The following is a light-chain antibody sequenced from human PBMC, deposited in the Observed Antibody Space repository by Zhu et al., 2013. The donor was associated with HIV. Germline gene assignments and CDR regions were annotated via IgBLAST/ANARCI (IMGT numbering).Light chain of an antibody. Sequence: EIVLTQSPGTLSLSPLERATLSCRANQSVRSNFLAWYQQKPGQAPRLLIYGASTRATGIPGRFSGSGSGTDFTLTISRLEPEDFGVYYCQQYGTSPVTFGPGTTVGI. V-gene: IGKV3-20*01. CDR3: QQYGTSPVT. J-gene: IGKJ3*01. CDR2: GAS. CDR1: QSVRSNF.